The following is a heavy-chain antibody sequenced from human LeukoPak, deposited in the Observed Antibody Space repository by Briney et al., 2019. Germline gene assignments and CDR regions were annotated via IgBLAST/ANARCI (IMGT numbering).Heavy chain of an antibody. J-gene: IGHJ6*03. Sequence: GASVKVSCKASGYTFTSYDINWVRQATGQGLEWMGWMNPNSGNTGYAQKFQGRVTMTRNTSISTAYMELSSLRSEDAAVYYCARGRKSGGYFYYMDVWGKGTTVTVSS. CDR3: ARGRKSGGYFYYMDV. CDR2: MNPNSGNT. V-gene: IGHV1-8*01. D-gene: IGHD1-14*01. CDR1: GYTFTSYD.